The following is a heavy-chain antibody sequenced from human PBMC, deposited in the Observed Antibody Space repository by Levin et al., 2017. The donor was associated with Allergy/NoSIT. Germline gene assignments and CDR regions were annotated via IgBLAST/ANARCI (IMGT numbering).Heavy chain of an antibody. D-gene: IGHD2-15*01. J-gene: IGHJ4*02. CDR2: ISGGGSST. CDR1: GFTFNNYA. CDR3: AKDREGVALVVPATYYFDY. Sequence: GGSLRLSCAASGFTFNNYAMSWVRQAPGKGLEWVSAISGGGSSTYYAASVKGRFTISRDNSKSTLYLQMNTLRAEDTAVYYCAKDREGVALVVPATYYFDYWGQGTLVTVSS. V-gene: IGHV3-23*01.